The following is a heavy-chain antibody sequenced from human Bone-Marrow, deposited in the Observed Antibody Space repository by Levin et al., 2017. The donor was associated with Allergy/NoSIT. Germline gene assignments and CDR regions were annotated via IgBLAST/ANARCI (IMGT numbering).Heavy chain of an antibody. D-gene: IGHD2-15*01. CDR1: GFTFSSYW. Sequence: LSLTCAASGFTFSSYWMHWVRQAPGKGLVWVSRINSDGSSTSYADSVKGRFTISRDNAKNTLYLQMNSLRAEDTAVYYCARGYCSGGSCYNPNWFDPWGQGTLVTVSS. J-gene: IGHJ5*02. CDR2: INSDGSST. CDR3: ARGYCSGGSCYNPNWFDP. V-gene: IGHV3-74*01.